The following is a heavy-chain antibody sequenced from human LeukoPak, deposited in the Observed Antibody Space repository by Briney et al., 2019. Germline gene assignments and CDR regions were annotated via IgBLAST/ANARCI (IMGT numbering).Heavy chain of an antibody. V-gene: IGHV3-11*04. Sequence: GGSLRLSCAASGFTFSDSYMTWVRQAPGKGLEWVSYISSSSSTIYYADSVKGRFTISRDNAKNSLYLQMNSLRAEDTAVYYCARDYATVVIGAFDIWGQGTMVTVSS. CDR1: GFTFSDSY. J-gene: IGHJ3*02. CDR3: ARDYATVVIGAFDI. CDR2: ISSSSSTI. D-gene: IGHD4-23*01.